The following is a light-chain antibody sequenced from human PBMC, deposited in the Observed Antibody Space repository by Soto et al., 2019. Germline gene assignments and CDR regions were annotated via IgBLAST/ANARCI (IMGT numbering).Light chain of an antibody. J-gene: IGKJ5*01. V-gene: IGKV1-39*01. CDR2: AAS. Sequence: DIQMTQSPSSPSASVGDRVTVTCRASQSISSYLNWYQQKPGKAPKLLIYAASSLQSGVPSRFSGGGSGTDFTLTISSLQPEDFATYYCQQSYSTPSITFGQGTRLEIK. CDR1: QSISSY. CDR3: QQSYSTPSIT.